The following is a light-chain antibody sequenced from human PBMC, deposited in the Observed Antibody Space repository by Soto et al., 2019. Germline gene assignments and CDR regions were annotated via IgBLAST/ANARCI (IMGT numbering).Light chain of an antibody. CDR1: QSLLYINGYNY. V-gene: IGKV2-28*01. CDR3: MQALQTPYT. J-gene: IGKJ2*01. CDR2: LGS. Sequence: DIVMTQSPLSLPVTPGEPASISCRSSQSLLYINGYNYLDWYLQKPGQSPQLLIYLGSNRASGVPDRFSGSGSGTDFTLKISRVEAEDVGVYYCMQALQTPYTVGEGTKLEIK.